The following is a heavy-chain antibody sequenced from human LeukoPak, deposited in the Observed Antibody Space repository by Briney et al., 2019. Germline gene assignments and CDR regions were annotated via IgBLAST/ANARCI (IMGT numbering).Heavy chain of an antibody. CDR3: AGAPNQHYFDY. J-gene: IGHJ4*02. CDR1: SGSITSYY. Sequence: SETLSLTCTVSSGSITSYYWKWIRQSLGKGLEYIGHIYYTGTADYNPSLKSRVTMSVDTSKNQFSLRLMSVTASDTAVYFCAGAPNQHYFDYWGQGTLVAVSS. V-gene: IGHV4-59*01. CDR2: IYYTGTA.